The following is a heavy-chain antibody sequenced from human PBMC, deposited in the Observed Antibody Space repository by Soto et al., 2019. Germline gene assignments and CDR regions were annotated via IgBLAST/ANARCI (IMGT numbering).Heavy chain of an antibody. V-gene: IGHV3-30*03. CDR1: GFTFSSYG. J-gene: IGHJ4*02. D-gene: IGHD1-26*01. CDR2: ISYDGSNK. Sequence: GSLRLSCAASGFTFSSYGMHWVRQAPGKGLEWVAVISYDGSNKYYADSVKGRFTISRDNSKNTLYLQMNSLRAEDTAVYYCARDHELRLTDWGQGTLVTVSS. CDR3: ARDHELRLTD.